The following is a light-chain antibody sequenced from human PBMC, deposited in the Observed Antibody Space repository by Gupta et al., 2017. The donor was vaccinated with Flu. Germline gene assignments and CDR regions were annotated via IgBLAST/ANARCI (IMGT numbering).Light chain of an antibody. Sequence: EIVLTQSPGILSSSPGERGTLSCRASQRINNNQLAWYQQRPGQAPRLLIYGASNRASGIPDRFSGSGSGTDFTLTISRLEPADFAVYYCHQEGGSSRPFGQGTKVEI. CDR3: HQEGGSSRP. CDR1: QRINNNQ. CDR2: GAS. V-gene: IGKV3-20*01. J-gene: IGKJ1*01.